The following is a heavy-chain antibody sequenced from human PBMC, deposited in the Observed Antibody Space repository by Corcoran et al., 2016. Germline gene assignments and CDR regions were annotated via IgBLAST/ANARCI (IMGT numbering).Heavy chain of an antibody. Sequence: EVQLVQSGAEVKKPGESLKISCKGSGYSFTSYWIGWVRQMPGKGLEWMGIIYPGDSDTRYSPSFQGKVTISADKAISTAYRQWSSLKASDTAMYYCARRGVGLGYYYGMDVWGQGTTVTVSS. CDR1: GYSFTSYW. D-gene: IGHD6-19*01. CDR2: IYPGDSDT. J-gene: IGHJ6*02. CDR3: ARRGVGLGYYYGMDV. V-gene: IGHV5-51*01.